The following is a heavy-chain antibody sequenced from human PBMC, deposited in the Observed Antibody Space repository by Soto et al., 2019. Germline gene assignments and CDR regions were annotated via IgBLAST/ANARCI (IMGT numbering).Heavy chain of an antibody. J-gene: IGHJ4*02. Sequence: QVQLQESGPGLVKPSGTLSLTCAVSAVSISSGSFWGWVRQPPGKGLEWIGDIHHSGSTNYNPSHKSRVSIAVDTSKNHFSLKLNSVTAADTAVYYCARSAGWYAVHSWGQGILVIVSS. CDR2: IHHSGST. CDR3: ARSAGWYAVHS. D-gene: IGHD6-19*01. V-gene: IGHV4-4*02. CDR1: AVSISSGSF.